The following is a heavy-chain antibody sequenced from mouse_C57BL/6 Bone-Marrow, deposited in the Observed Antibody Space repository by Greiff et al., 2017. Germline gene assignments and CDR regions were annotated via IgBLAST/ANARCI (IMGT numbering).Heavy chain of an antibody. J-gene: IGHJ4*01. V-gene: IGHV1-80*01. CDR2: IYPGDGDT. Sequence: QVQLQQSGAELVKPGASVKISCKASGYAFSSYWMNWVKQRPGKGLEWIGQIYPGDGDTNYNGKFKGKATLTADKSSSTAYSQLSSLTSEDTAVYFCASLLINTMDYWGQGTSVTVSS. CDR3: ASLLINTMDY. D-gene: IGHD1-1*01. CDR1: GYAFSSYW.